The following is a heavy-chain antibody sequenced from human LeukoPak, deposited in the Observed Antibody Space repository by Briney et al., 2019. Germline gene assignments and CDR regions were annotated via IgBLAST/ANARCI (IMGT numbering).Heavy chain of an antibody. D-gene: IGHD3-3*01. V-gene: IGHV3-53*01. J-gene: IGHJ4*02. CDR2: IYSGGST. CDR3: AREALWSGYPDY. Sequence: GGSLRLSCAASGFTVSSNYMSWVRQAPGKGLEGVSVIYSGGSTYYVDSVKGRFTISRDDAKNSLYLQMNSLRADDTAVYYCAREALWSGYPDYWGQGTLVTVSS. CDR1: GFTVSSNY.